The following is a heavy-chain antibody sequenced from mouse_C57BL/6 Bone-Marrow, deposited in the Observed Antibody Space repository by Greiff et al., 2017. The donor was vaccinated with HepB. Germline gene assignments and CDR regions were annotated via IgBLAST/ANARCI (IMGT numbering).Heavy chain of an antibody. CDR3: ARRLLFDY. CDR2: IYPGDGDT. Sequence: VQLQQSGPELVKPGASVKISCKASGYAFSSSWMNWVKQRPGKGLEWIGRIYPGDGDTNYNGKFKGKATLTADKSSSTAYMQLSSLTSEDSAVYFCARRLLFDYWGQGTTLTVSS. D-gene: IGHD1-1*01. J-gene: IGHJ2*01. V-gene: IGHV1-82*01. CDR1: GYAFSSSW.